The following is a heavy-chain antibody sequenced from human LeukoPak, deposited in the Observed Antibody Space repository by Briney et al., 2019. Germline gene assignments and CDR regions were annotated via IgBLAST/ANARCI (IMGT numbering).Heavy chain of an antibody. V-gene: IGHV3-20*04. CDR2: INWNGDTT. CDR1: GFTFSSYS. J-gene: IGHJ6*03. Sequence: GSLRLSCAASGFTFSSYSLNWVRQAPGKGLEWVSGINWNGDTTDYADSVKGRFTISRDNSKNSLYLQMNSLRAEDTALYYCARERYYDSSGYYYLDVWGKGTTVTVSS. CDR3: ARERYYDSSGYYYLDV. D-gene: IGHD3-22*01.